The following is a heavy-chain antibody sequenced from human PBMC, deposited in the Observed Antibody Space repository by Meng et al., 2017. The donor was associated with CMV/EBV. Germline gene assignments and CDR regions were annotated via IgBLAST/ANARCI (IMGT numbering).Heavy chain of an antibody. Sequence: LSLTCAASGFTFSNAWMSWVRQAPGKGLEWVGRIKSKTDGGTTDYAAPVKGRFTISRDDSKSTLYLQMNSLKTEDTAVYYCTTQIVVVPAATAYFDYWGQGTLVTVSS. CDR3: TTQIVVVPAATAYFDY. V-gene: IGHV3-15*01. D-gene: IGHD2-2*01. CDR2: IKSKTDGGTT. J-gene: IGHJ4*02. CDR1: GFTFSNAW.